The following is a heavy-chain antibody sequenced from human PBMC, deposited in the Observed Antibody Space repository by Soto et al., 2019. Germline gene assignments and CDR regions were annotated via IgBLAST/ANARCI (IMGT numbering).Heavy chain of an antibody. Sequence: SETLSLTCTVSGGSISSGDYYWSWIRQPPGKGLEWIGYIYYSGSTCYNPSLKSRVTISVDTSKNQFSLKLSSVTAADTAVYYCARVSTELDTNFDYWGQGTLVTVSS. J-gene: IGHJ4*02. D-gene: IGHD1-7*01. CDR1: GGSISSGDYY. V-gene: IGHV4-30-4*01. CDR2: IYYSGST. CDR3: ARVSTELDTNFDY.